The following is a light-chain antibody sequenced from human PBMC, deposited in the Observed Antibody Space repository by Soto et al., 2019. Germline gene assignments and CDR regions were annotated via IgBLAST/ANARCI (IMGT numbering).Light chain of an antibody. Sequence: EIVLTQSPGTLSLSPGERATLSCRASQSVSSNYLAWYQHRLGQAPRLLIYAAFNRAPGIPDRFSGSGSGTDVTLTISRLEPEDFAMYYCQHYDSPPLYIFGPGTKLEI. J-gene: IGKJ2*01. V-gene: IGKV3-20*01. CDR1: QSVSSNY. CDR3: QHYDSPPLYI. CDR2: AAF.